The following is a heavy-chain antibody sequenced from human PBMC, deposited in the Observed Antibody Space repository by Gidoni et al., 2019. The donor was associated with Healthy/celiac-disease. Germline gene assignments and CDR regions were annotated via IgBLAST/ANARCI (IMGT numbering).Heavy chain of an antibody. CDR1: GGTFSSYT. Sequence: QVQLVQSGAEVKKPGSSVQVSCKAPGGTFSSYTISWVRQAPAQGLEWMGRIIPILGIANYAQKFQGRVTITADKSTSTAYMELSSLRSEDTAVYYCARDSRSLSQVTQVETDPRPYYYYYGMDVWGQGTTVTVSS. D-gene: IGHD2-21*02. J-gene: IGHJ6*02. CDR2: IIPILGIA. V-gene: IGHV1-69*08. CDR3: ARDSRSLSQVTQVETDPRPYYYYYGMDV.